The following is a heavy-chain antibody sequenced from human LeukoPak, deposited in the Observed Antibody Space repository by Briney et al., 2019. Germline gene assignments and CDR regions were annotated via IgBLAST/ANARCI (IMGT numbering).Heavy chain of an antibody. D-gene: IGHD3-22*01. CDR1: GFTFSSYT. CDR2: ITTSDGNT. Sequence: GGSLRLSCAASGFTFSSYTMSWVRQAPGKGLEWVSTITTSDGNTYYADSVKGRFTVSRDNSKNTLFLQMNSLRAEDTAVYYCARVWTYYYDSSGSESFDYWGQGTLVTVSS. J-gene: IGHJ4*02. V-gene: IGHV3-23*01. CDR3: ARVWTYYYDSSGSESFDY.